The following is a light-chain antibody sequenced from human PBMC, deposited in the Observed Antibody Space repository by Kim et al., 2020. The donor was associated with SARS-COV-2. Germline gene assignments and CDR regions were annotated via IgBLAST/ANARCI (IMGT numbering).Light chain of an antibody. CDR1: QSVSSNY. V-gene: IGKV3-20*01. J-gene: IGKJ1*01. CDR2: VVS. Sequence: SPGEGATLSCWASQSVSSNYLAWYQQRPGQAPRLLIYVVSRRAPGIPDRFSGSGSGADFTLTISRLEPEDFAVYYCHQYGDSPETFGQGTKVDIK. CDR3: HQYGDSPET.